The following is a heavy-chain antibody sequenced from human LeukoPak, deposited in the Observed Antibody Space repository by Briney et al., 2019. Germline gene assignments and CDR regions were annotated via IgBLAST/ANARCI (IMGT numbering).Heavy chain of an antibody. CDR3: ATSSTSLGAFDI. CDR1: GGSFSGYY. D-gene: IGHD2-2*01. Sequence: SETLSLTCAVYGGSFSGYYWSWIRQPPGKGLDWIGEINHSGSTNYNPSLKSRVTISVDTSKNQFSLKLSSVTAADTAVYYCATSSTSLGAFDIWGQGTMVTVSS. V-gene: IGHV4-34*01. J-gene: IGHJ3*02. CDR2: INHSGST.